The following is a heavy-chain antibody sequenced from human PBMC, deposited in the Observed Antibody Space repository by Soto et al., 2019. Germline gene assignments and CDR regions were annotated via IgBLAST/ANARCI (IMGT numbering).Heavy chain of an antibody. Sequence: SETLSLTCTVSGGSISSYYWSWIRQPPGKGLEWIGYIYYSGSTNYNPSLKSRVTISVDTSKNQFSLKLSSVTAADTAVYYCARDFSERWYSSSSSAFDIWGQGTMVTVSS. CDR2: IYYSGST. D-gene: IGHD6-6*01. CDR1: GGSISSYY. V-gene: IGHV4-59*01. CDR3: ARDFSERWYSSSSSAFDI. J-gene: IGHJ3*02.